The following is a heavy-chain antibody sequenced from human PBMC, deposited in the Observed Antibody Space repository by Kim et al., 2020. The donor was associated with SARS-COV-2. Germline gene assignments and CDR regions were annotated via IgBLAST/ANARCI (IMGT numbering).Heavy chain of an antibody. D-gene: IGHD2-2*01. J-gene: IGHJ6*03. V-gene: IGHV4-59*08. CDR2: IYSSGST. Sequence: SETLSLTCAVSGGSINSYYWSWIRQPPGEGLEWIGCIYSSGSTNYNPSLKSRVTISVDTSKNQFSLNLTSVTAAATAVYYCARTRYIDVWGRGTTVTVSS. CDR3: ARTRYIDV. CDR1: GGSINSYY.